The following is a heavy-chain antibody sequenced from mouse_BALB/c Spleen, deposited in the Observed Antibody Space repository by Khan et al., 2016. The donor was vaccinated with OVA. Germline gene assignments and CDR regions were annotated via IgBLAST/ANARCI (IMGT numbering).Heavy chain of an antibody. V-gene: IGHV1-9*01. CDR2: FLPGRGTI. D-gene: IGHD4-1*01. CDR3: ARGAGTTYGMDY. J-gene: IGHJ4*01. CDR1: GYTFSSYW. Sequence: QVQLKQSGAELMKPGASVKISCKATGYTFSSYWIEWVKQRPGHGLEWIGEFLPGRGTINYNEKFRGKATFTAETSSTIAYMQLNSLTSEDSAVFYCARGAGTTYGMDYWGQGTSVTVSS.